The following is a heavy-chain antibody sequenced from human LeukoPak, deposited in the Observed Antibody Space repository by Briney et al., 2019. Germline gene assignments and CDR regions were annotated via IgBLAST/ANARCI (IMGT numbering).Heavy chain of an antibody. CDR1: GDSISSSNW. Sequence: SETLSLTCAVSGDSISSSNWWSWIRQPPGKGLEWIGYIYYSGSTNYNPSLKSRVTISVDTSKNQFSLKLSSVTAADTAVYYCARVYGDYYYFDYWGQGTLVTVSS. CDR2: IYYSGST. CDR3: ARVYGDYYYFDY. V-gene: IGHV4-61*01. J-gene: IGHJ4*02. D-gene: IGHD4-17*01.